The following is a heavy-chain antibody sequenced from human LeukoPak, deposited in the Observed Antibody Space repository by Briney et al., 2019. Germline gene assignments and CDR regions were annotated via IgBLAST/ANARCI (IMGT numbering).Heavy chain of an antibody. V-gene: IGHV3-30*18. Sequence: GGSLRLSCAASGFTFSSYDMHWVRQAPGKGLEWVAVISYDGSNKYYADSVKGRFTISRDNSKNTLYLQMNSLRAEDTAVYYCAKDPRLFWMGGYFDYWGQGTLVTVSS. CDR1: GFTFSSYD. CDR3: AKDPRLFWMGGYFDY. CDR2: ISYDGSNK. D-gene: IGHD3-3*01. J-gene: IGHJ4*02.